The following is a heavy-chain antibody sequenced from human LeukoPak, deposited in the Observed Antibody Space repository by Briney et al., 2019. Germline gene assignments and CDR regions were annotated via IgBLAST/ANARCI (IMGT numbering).Heavy chain of an antibody. Sequence: APVKVSCKASGYTFTGYYMHWVRQAPGQGLEWMGWINPNCGGTNYAQKFQGRVTMTRDTSISTAYMELSRLRSDDTAVYYCARDPLYCSGGSCYSRGPNWFDPWGQGTLVTVSS. CDR2: INPNCGGT. CDR3: ARDPLYCSGGSCYSRGPNWFDP. CDR1: GYTFTGYY. V-gene: IGHV1-2*02. J-gene: IGHJ5*02. D-gene: IGHD2-15*01.